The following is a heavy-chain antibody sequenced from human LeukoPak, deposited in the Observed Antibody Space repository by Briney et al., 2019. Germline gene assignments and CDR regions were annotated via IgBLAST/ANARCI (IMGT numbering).Heavy chain of an antibody. D-gene: IGHD4-17*01. CDR3: IAGPGLTTGDRGPIDY. CDR1: GGSISSGSYY. CDR2: VYTSGST. V-gene: IGHV4-61*02. Sequence: SRTLSLTCTVSGGSISSGSYYWSWIRQPAGKGLEWIGRVYTSGSTDYSPSLKSRVTISVDRSKNQFSLKLSSVTAADTAVYYCIAGPGLTTGDRGPIDYWGQGTLVTVSS. J-gene: IGHJ4*02.